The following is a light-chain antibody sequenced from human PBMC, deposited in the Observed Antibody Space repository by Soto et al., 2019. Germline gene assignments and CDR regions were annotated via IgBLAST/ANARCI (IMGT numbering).Light chain of an antibody. V-gene: IGKV1-39*01. CDR2: ATS. Sequence: DIQMTQSPSSLSASVGDRVTITCRGSQSTSMYLKWYQQKPGKAPELLIYATSFLQSGVPSRFSGSGSGTDFTLTISSLQPEDFATYYWQQYNSAPRAFGQGTKVEI. CDR3: QQYNSAPRA. CDR1: QSTSMY. J-gene: IGKJ2*01.